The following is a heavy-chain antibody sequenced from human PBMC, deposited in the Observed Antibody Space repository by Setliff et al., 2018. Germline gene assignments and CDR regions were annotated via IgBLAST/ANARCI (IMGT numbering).Heavy chain of an antibody. CDR2: IYHDGND. Sequence: SETLSLTGTVWGGAINRLSRGSWVRQPPGKGLEWIGEIYHDGNDKYTPSVHYSPSLQSRVTISIDKSNNQFSLKLTSMTAADTAVYYCAKGGGRYHSDSWGQGILVTVSS. D-gene: IGHD1-1*01. V-gene: IGHV4-4*02. CDR1: GGAINRLSR. J-gene: IGHJ4*02. CDR3: AKGGGRYHSDS.